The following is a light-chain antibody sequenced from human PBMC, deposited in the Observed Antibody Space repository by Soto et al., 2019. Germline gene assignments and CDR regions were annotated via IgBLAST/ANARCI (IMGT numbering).Light chain of an antibody. CDR2: KAS. J-gene: IGKJ3*01. V-gene: IGKV1-5*03. CDR3: QQYNSYSVT. CDR1: QSISSW. Sequence: DIQMTQSPSTLSASVGDRVTITCRAGQSISSWLAWYQQKPGKAPKLLIYKASSLESGVPSRFSGSGSGTEFTLTISSLQPDDFATYYCQQYNSYSVTFVPGTKVDIK.